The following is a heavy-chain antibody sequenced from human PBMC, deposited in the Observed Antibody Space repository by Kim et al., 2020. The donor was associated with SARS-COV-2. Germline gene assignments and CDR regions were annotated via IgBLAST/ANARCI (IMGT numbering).Heavy chain of an antibody. CDR1: GFTFRNYW. Sequence: GGSLRLSCAASGFTFRNYWMHWVRQAPGKGLAWVSRIYPDGSGPSYADSVKGRFTISRDNAKNMVYLQMDSLRVEDTAVYYCASRLDSRIDYWGQGTLVTVSS. V-gene: IGHV3-74*01. CDR3: ASRLDSRIDY. J-gene: IGHJ4*02. CDR2: IYPDGSGP. D-gene: IGHD1-1*01.